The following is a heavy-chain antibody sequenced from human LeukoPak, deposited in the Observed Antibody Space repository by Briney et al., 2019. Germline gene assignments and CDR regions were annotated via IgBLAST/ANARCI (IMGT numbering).Heavy chain of an antibody. J-gene: IGHJ2*01. Sequence: ASVKVSCKASGYTFTGYYMHWVRQAPGQGLEWMGWINPNSGGTNYAQKFQGRVTMTRDTSISTAYMELSRLISDDTAVYYRAREDSGYDLWYFDLWGRGTLVTVSS. CDR2: INPNSGGT. CDR1: GYTFTGYY. D-gene: IGHD5-12*01. V-gene: IGHV1-2*02. CDR3: AREDSGYDLWYFDL.